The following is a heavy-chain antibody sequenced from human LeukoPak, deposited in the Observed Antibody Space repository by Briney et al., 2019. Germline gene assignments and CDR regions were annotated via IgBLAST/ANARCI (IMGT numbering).Heavy chain of an antibody. CDR2: INTNSGGT. J-gene: IGHJ6*02. CDR3: ASAIVGATPYYYYGIDG. Sequence: VGSLRLSCTASGYTFTGYYMHWVRQAPGQGLEWMGCINTNSGGTNYAQEFQGRVTMTRDTSISPAYMELSRLRSDETAVYYCASAIVGATPYYYYGIDGWGQGTTVTVSS. CDR1: GYTFTGYY. D-gene: IGHD1-26*01. V-gene: IGHV1-2*02.